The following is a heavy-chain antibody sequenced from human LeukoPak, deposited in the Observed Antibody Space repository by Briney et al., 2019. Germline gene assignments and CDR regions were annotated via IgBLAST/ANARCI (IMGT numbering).Heavy chain of an antibody. Sequence: GGSLRLSCAASGFTFSSYAMSWVRQAPGKGLEWVSAISGSGGSTYYADSVKGRFTISRDNSKNTLYLQMNSLRAEDTAVYYCAKDLLPGYFDWLYAFDIWGQGTMVTVSS. CDR1: GFTFSSYA. D-gene: IGHD3-9*01. CDR3: AKDLLPGYFDWLYAFDI. J-gene: IGHJ3*02. V-gene: IGHV3-23*01. CDR2: ISGSGGST.